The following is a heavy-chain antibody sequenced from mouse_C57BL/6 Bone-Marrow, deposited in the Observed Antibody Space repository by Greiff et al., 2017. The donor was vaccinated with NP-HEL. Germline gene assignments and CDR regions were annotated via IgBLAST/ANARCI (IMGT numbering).Heavy chain of an antibody. CDR1: GYAFSSSW. J-gene: IGHJ2*01. V-gene: IGHV1-82*01. D-gene: IGHD1-1*01. Sequence: VQLQESGPELVKPGASVKISCKASGYAFSSSWMNWVKQRPGKGLEWIGRIYPGDGDTNYNGKFKGKATLTADKSSSTAYMQLSSLTSEDSAVYFCARSAYYYGSSLYYWGQGTTLTVSS. CDR3: ARSAYYYGSSLYY. CDR2: IYPGDGDT.